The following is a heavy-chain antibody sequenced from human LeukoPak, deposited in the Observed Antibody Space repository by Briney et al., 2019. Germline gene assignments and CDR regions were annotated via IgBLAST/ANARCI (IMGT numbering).Heavy chain of an antibody. D-gene: IGHD3-10*01. Sequence: SETLSLTCTVSGGSISSYYWSWIRQPPGKGMEWIGYIYYSGSTNYNPSLKSRVTISVDTSKNQFSLKLSSVTAADTAVYYCARDAPGYYGSGSWYNWFDPWGQGTLVTVSS. CDR2: IYYSGST. V-gene: IGHV4-59*01. CDR3: ARDAPGYYGSGSWYNWFDP. CDR1: GGSISSYY. J-gene: IGHJ5*02.